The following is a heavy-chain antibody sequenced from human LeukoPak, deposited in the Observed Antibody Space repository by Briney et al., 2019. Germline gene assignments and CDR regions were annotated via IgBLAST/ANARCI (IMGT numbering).Heavy chain of an antibody. Sequence: GGSLRLSSAASGFTFSSYAMSWVRPAPGKGLEWVSAISGSGGSTYYADSVKGRFTISRDNSKNTLYLQMNSLRAEDTAVYYCAKDLHCSGGSCYPNWFDPWGQGTLVTVSS. D-gene: IGHD2-15*01. CDR1: GFTFSSYA. J-gene: IGHJ5*02. CDR2: ISGSGGST. V-gene: IGHV3-23*01. CDR3: AKDLHCSGGSCYPNWFDP.